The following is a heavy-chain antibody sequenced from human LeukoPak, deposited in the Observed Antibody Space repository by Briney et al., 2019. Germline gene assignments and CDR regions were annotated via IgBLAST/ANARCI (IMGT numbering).Heavy chain of an antibody. CDR2: INHSGST. J-gene: IGHJ6*03. Sequence: PSETLSLTCAVYGGSFSGYFCSWIRQPPGKGLEWIGEINHSGSTNYNPSLKSRVTISVDTSKNQFSLKLSSVTAADTAVYYCARERTHYYMDVWGTGTTVTVSS. V-gene: IGHV4-34*01. CDR1: GGSFSGYF. CDR3: ARERTHYYMDV.